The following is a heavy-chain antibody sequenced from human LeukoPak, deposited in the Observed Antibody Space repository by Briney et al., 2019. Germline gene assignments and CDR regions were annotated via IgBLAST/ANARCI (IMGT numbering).Heavy chain of an antibody. CDR1: GFRVSSSY. J-gene: IGHJ4*02. Sequence: GGSLRLSCAASGFRVSSSYMSWVRQAPGKGMEFVSVISRSGSTYYADSVKGRFTISRNNSKNTLYLQMNSLRAEDTAAYYCARDCGGDSDYWGQGTLVTVSS. V-gene: IGHV3-66*01. CDR3: ARDCGGDSDY. CDR2: ISRSGST. D-gene: IGHD4-17*01.